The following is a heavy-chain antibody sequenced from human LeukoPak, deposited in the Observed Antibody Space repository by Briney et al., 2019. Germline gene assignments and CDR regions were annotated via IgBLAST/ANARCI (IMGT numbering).Heavy chain of an antibody. CDR1: GGSISGYY. CDR3: ARDNADYASGGDWFDP. Sequence: PSETLSLTCTVSGGSISGYYWTWIRQPPGKGLEWIGYVYHSGGTSYNPSLKSRVTIAVDTSKNQFSLKLTSATAADTAVYYCARDNADYASGGDWFDPWGQGTLVTVSS. CDR2: VYHSGGT. J-gene: IGHJ5*02. D-gene: IGHD3-10*01. V-gene: IGHV4-59*01.